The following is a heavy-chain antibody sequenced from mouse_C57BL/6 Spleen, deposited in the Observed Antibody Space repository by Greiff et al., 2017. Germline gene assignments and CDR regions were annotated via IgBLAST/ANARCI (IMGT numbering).Heavy chain of an antibody. Sequence: QVQLQQPGAELVKPGASVKLSCKASGYTFTSYWMQWVKQRPGQGLEWIGEIYPSDSYTNYNQKFKGKATLTVDTSSSTAYMQRSSLTSEDSADYCCTRFGGLRGIDYWGQGTTLTVSS. CDR3: TRFGGLRGIDY. CDR2: IYPSDSYT. V-gene: IGHV1-50*01. J-gene: IGHJ2*01. CDR1: GYTFTSYW. D-gene: IGHD2-4*01.